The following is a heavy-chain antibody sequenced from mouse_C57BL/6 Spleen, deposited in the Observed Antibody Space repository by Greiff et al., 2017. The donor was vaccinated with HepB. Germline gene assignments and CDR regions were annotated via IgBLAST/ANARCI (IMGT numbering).Heavy chain of an antibody. J-gene: IGHJ3*01. V-gene: IGHV1-26*01. D-gene: IGHD1-1*01. CDR1: GYTFTDYY. CDR3: ARVTTVVAPAGFAY. Sequence: VQLQQSGPELVKPGASVKISCKASGYTFTDYYMNWVKQSHGKSLEWIGDINPNNGGTSYNQKFKGKATLTVDKSSSTAYMELRSLTSEDSAVYYCARVTTVVAPAGFAYWGQGTLVTVSA. CDR2: INPNNGGT.